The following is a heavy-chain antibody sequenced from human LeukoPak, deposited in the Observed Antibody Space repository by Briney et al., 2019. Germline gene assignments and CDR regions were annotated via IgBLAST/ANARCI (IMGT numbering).Heavy chain of an antibody. Sequence: GASVKVSCKASGYTFTSYYMHWVRQAPGQGLEWMGIINPSGGSTSYAQKFQGRVTMTRDRSTSTVYMELSSLRSRDTAVYYCARGRSSGYAFDIWGEGTMVTVSS. J-gene: IGHJ3*02. CDR2: INPSGGST. D-gene: IGHD3-22*01. CDR3: ARGRSSGYAFDI. CDR1: GYTFTSYY. V-gene: IGHV1-46*01.